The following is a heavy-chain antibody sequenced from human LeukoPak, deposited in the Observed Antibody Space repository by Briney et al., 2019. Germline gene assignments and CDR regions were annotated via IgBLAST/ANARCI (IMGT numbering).Heavy chain of an antibody. Sequence: GGSLRLSCAASGLTFSSYWMSWVRQAPGKGLEWVANIKQDGSEKYYVDSVKGRFTISRDNAKNSLYLQMNSLRAEDTAVYYCARGGRAAFDIWGQGTMVTVSS. CDR1: GLTFSSYW. CDR2: IKQDGSEK. V-gene: IGHV3-7*01. CDR3: ARGGRAAFDI. D-gene: IGHD3-16*01. J-gene: IGHJ3*02.